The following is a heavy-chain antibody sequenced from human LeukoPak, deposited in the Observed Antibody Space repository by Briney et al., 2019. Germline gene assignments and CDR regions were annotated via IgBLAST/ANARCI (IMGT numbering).Heavy chain of an antibody. CDR2: IYTSGST. D-gene: IGHD6-19*01. J-gene: IGHJ4*02. Sequence: SETLSLTCTVSGGSISSGTSYWSWIRQPAGKGLEWIGRIYTSGSTNYKPSLKSRLTISVDTSKNQFSLKLSSVTAADTAVYYCARILDSAWGELGYWGQGTLVTVSS. V-gene: IGHV4-61*02. CDR3: ARILDSAWGELGY. CDR1: GGSISSGTSY.